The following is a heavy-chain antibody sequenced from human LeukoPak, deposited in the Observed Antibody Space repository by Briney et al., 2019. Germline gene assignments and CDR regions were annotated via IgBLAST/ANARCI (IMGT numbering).Heavy chain of an antibody. CDR1: GFTSSSYW. CDR3: ARGGSYSSNAFDI. CDR2: INSDGSST. J-gene: IGHJ3*02. D-gene: IGHD1-26*01. V-gene: IGHV3-74*01. Sequence: GGSLRLSCAASGFTSSSYWMHWVRQAPGKGLVWVSRINSDGSSTSYADSVRGRFTISRDNAKNTLYLQMNSLRVEDTAVYYCARGGSYSSNAFDIWGQGTMVTVSA.